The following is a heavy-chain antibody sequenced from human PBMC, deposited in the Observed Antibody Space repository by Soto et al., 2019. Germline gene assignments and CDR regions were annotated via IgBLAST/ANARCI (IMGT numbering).Heavy chain of an antibody. Sequence: QVQLVQSGAEVKKPGSSVKVSCKASGGTFSSYSINWVRQAPGQGLEWMGESIPIFGTANYAQKFQGRVTINADESTSTAYMELSSLRSEDRAVYYCARDGGRHSGGIDYWGQGSLVSVYS. V-gene: IGHV1-69*01. J-gene: IGHJ4*02. CDR2: SIPIFGTA. CDR3: ARDGGRHSGGIDY. CDR1: GGTFSSYS. D-gene: IGHD1-26*01.